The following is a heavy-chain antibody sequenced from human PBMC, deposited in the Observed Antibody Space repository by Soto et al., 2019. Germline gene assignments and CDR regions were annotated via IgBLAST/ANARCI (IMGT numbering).Heavy chain of an antibody. Sequence: QVQLLQSGADVKKPGASVKVSCKASGYTFTDYDINCFRQATGQGLEWMGWMNPNNGNTGYAQNFQGRVTMTRSTSISTAYMELSTLRSEDTAVYYCAKGPRNWGVDYWGQGTLVTVSS. J-gene: IGHJ4*02. CDR2: MNPNNGNT. CDR1: GYTFTDYD. CDR3: AKGPRNWGVDY. D-gene: IGHD7-27*01. V-gene: IGHV1-8*01.